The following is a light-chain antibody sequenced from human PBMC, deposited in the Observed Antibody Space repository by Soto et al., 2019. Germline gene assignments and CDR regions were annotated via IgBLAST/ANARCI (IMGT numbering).Light chain of an antibody. V-gene: IGKV3-11*01. CDR1: QSVSSY. CDR2: GAS. CDR3: PHCCSSPRT. Sequence: EIVLTQSPATLSLSPGERATLSCRASQSVSSYLAWYQQKPGQAPRLLIYGASNRATGIPARFSCSGSGTGFTLTLFSPDPEDTTVYYGPHCCSSPRTFGQGTKLE. J-gene: IGKJ2*01.